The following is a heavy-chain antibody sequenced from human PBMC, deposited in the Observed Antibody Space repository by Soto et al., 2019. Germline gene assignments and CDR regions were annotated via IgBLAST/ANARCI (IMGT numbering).Heavy chain of an antibody. Sequence: GGSLRLSCAASGFTFSSYAMSWVRQAPGKGLEWVSGISGSGGSTYYADSLKGRFTISRDNSKNTLYLQMNSLRAEDTALYYCAKGGYCSGGRCSLGAFDIWGQGTMVTVSS. V-gene: IGHV3-23*01. CDR2: ISGSGGST. J-gene: IGHJ3*02. D-gene: IGHD2-15*01. CDR3: AKGGYCSGGRCSLGAFDI. CDR1: GFTFSSYA.